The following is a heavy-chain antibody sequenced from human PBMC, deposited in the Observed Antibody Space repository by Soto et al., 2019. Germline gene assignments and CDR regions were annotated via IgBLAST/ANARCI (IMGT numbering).Heavy chain of an antibody. Sequence: SETLSLTCTVSSGSISVTNVFWGWVRQPPGKGLEWIGNIDYSGTAYFSPSLATRVTFHVDTSKNQFSLTLYSVTAADTAIYYCARITGRHLDYWGQGILVTVSS. CDR1: SGSISVTNVF. J-gene: IGHJ4*02. V-gene: IGHV4-39*01. D-gene: IGHD1-20*01. CDR2: IDYSGTA. CDR3: ARITGRHLDY.